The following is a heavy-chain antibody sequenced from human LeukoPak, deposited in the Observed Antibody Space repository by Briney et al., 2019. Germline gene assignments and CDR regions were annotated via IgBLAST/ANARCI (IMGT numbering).Heavy chain of an antibody. CDR2: INPNSGGT. CDR1: GYTFTGYY. D-gene: IGHD6-6*01. J-gene: IGHJ5*02. Sequence: GASVKVSCKASGYTFTGYYMHWVRQAPGQGLEWMGWINPNSGGTNYAQKFQGRVTMTRDTSISTAYMELSRLRSDDTAVYYCARVGAARRAYNWFDPWGQGTLVTVSS. V-gene: IGHV1-2*02. CDR3: ARVGAARRAYNWFDP.